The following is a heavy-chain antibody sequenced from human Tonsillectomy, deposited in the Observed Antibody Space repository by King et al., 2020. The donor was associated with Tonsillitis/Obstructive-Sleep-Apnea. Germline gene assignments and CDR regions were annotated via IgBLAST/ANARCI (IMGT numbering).Heavy chain of an antibody. J-gene: IGHJ4*02. CDR3: AKGYCSSTSCYIDYFDY. Sequence: VQLVESGGGLVQPGRSLRLSCAASGFTFDDYAMHWVRQAPGKGLEWVSGISWNSGSIGYADSVKGRFTISRDKAKNSLYLQMNSLRAEDTALYYCAKGYCSSTSCYIDYFDYWGQGTLVTVSS. D-gene: IGHD2-2*02. CDR1: GFTFDDYA. CDR2: ISWNSGSI. V-gene: IGHV3-9*01.